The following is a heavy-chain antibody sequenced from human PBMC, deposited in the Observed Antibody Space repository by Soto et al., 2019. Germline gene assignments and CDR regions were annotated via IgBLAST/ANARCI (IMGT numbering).Heavy chain of an antibody. V-gene: IGHV3-23*01. Sequence: GGSLRLSCAASGFTFSSYSMNWVRQAPGKGLEWVSAIRGSGGSTYYADSVKGRFTISRDNSKNTLYLQMNSLRAEDTAVYYCARTLYSYGTDYWGQGTLVTVSS. CDR1: GFTFSSYS. J-gene: IGHJ4*02. CDR2: IRGSGGST. D-gene: IGHD5-18*01. CDR3: ARTLYSYGTDY.